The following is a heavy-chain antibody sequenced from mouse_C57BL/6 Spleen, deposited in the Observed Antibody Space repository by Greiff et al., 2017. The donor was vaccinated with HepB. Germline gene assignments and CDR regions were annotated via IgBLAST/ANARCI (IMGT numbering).Heavy chain of an antibody. CDR2: ISSGGSYT. D-gene: IGHD2-3*01. CDR1: GFTFSSYG. CDR3: ARRHDGYYDD. Sequence: EVQLVESGGDLVKPGGSLKLSCAASGFTFSSYGMSWVRQTPDKRLEWVATISSGGSYTYYPDSVKGRFTISRDNAKNTLYLQMSSLKSEDTAMYYCARRHDGYYDDWGQGTTLTVSS. J-gene: IGHJ2*01. V-gene: IGHV5-6*01.